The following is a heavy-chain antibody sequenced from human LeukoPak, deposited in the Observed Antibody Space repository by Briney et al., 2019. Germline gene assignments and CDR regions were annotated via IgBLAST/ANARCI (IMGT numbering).Heavy chain of an antibody. CDR3: ATISAQTFDI. CDR2: IKPDGSDK. D-gene: IGHD5-24*01. V-gene: IGHV3-7*01. J-gene: IGHJ3*02. Sequence: RTGESLRLSCVGSGFSFRSHWVNWVRQSPGKGLEWVANIKPDGSDKYYVDSARGRFTVSGDNAKNSAFLQMNSLRAEDTAIYYCATISAQTFDIWGQGTLVSVSS. CDR1: GFSFRSHW.